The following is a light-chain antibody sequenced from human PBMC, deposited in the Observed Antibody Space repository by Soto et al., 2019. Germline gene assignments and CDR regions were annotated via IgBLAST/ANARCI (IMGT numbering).Light chain of an antibody. Sequence: QSVLTQPASVSGSPGQSISISCTGTSSDVGGYKYVSWYQQHPGKAQKLMIYDVSSRPSGVSNRFSGSKSGNTASLTISGLQAEDEADYYCSSYTSISLYVFGTGTKVTVL. CDR1: SSDVGGYKY. CDR2: DVS. V-gene: IGLV2-14*01. J-gene: IGLJ1*01. CDR3: SSYTSISLYV.